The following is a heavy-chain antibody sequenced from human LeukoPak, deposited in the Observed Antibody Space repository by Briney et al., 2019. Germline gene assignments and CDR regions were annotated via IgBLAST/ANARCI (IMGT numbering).Heavy chain of an antibody. CDR3: ARDLAGARDK. CDR2: IKEDGGGK. CDR1: GFTFNSYW. J-gene: IGHJ4*02. D-gene: IGHD2-15*01. V-gene: IGHV3-7*01. Sequence: PGGSLRLSCAASGFTFNSYWMSWVRQAPGKGLEFVANIKEDGGGKFYVDFVKGRFTISRDNAKNTLYLQMNSLRAEDTAVYYCARDLAGARDKWGQGTLVTVSS.